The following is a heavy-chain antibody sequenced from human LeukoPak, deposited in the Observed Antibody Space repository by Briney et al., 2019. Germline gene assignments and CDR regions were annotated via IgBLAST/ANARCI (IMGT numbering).Heavy chain of an antibody. J-gene: IGHJ4*02. Sequence: QPGGSLRLSCAASGLTFSSYGMHWVRQAPGKGLEWVAVISYDGSNKYYADSVRGRFTISRDNSKNTLYLQMNSLRAEDTAVYYCAKAYCSGGSCIDYWGQGTLVTVSS. CDR1: GLTFSSYG. V-gene: IGHV3-30*18. CDR2: ISYDGSNK. CDR3: AKAYCSGGSCIDY. D-gene: IGHD2-15*01.